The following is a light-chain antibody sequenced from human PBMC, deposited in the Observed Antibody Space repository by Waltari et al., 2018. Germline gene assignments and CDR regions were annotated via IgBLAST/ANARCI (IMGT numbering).Light chain of an antibody. CDR1: NLGEKY. CDR3: QAWDSSTVV. CDR2: QDR. V-gene: IGLV3-1*01. Sequence: SYELTQPPSVSVSPGQTASITCSGDNLGEKYICWYQQKPGQSPVVVMYQDRKRPSGIPERFSGSNSGNTATLTISGTQAMDEADYYCQAWDSSTVVIGGGTKLPVL. J-gene: IGLJ2*01.